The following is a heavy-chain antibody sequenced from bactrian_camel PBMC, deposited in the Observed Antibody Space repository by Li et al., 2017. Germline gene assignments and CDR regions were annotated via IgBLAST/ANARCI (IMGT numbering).Heavy chain of an antibody. CDR1: GDDYNTNY. Sequence: HVQLVESGGGSVQAGGSLRLSCAPSGDDYNTNYMVAAWFRQGPGKERELVASLITSSSGTYLSESVKGRFTISQDNTKNTVYLQMNSLKPEDTAIYYCAAGKLPVVAIATLTRVLREEDLPDWGQGTQVTVS. CDR3: AAGKLPVVAIATLTRVLREEDLPD. D-gene: IGHD4*01. V-gene: IGHV3S53*01. CDR2: ITSSSGT. J-gene: IGHJ4*01.